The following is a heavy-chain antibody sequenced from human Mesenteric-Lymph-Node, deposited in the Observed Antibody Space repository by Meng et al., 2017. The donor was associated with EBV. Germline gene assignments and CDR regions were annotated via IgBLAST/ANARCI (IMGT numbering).Heavy chain of an antibody. CDR3: ARLVVDPIDNWFDP. Sequence: VQIKEGGAGLLKTSETLSLICTVYGEPFSDYYWSWIRQPPGKGPQWIGEMNHDGRANYNPSLKSRVTMSVDTSKNQLSLKLSSVTAADTAIYYCARLVVDPIDNWFDPWGQGTLVTVSS. CDR2: MNHDGRA. J-gene: IGHJ5*02. D-gene: IGHD2-15*01. CDR1: GEPFSDYY. V-gene: IGHV4-34*01.